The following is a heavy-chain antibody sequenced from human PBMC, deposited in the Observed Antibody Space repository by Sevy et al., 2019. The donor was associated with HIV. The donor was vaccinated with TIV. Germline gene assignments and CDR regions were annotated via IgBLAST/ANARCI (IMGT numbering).Heavy chain of an antibody. CDR2: IFESGST. CDR3: ARHGAYGDYVPNDPPLDY. J-gene: IGHJ4*01. CDR1: GGSISSSY. V-gene: IGHV4-59*08. Sequence: SETLSLTCTVTGGSISSSYWSWIRQPPGKGLEWIGNIFESGSTNYNPSLKSRVTISLDTSKSHYSLNLNSVTAADTAVYYCARHGAYGDYVPNDPPLDYWGRAILVTVFS. D-gene: IGHD4-17*01.